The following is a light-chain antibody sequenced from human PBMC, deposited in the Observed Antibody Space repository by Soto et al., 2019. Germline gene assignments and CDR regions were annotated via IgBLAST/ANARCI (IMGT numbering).Light chain of an antibody. CDR1: QSVSSSY. CDR3: KKYGSPPIT. CDR2: GAS. J-gene: IGKJ5*01. V-gene: IGKV3-20*01. Sequence: EIVLTQSPGTLSLSPGERATLSCRASQSVSSSYLSWYQQKPGQAPLLLIYGASSRAAGIQDRSSGSGSGTDSLLPISSLEPEDFAVYYCKKYGSPPITFGQGTRLEIK.